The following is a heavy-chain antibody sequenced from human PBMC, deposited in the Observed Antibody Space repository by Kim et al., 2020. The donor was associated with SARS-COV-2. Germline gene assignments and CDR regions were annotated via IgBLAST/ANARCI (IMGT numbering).Heavy chain of an antibody. CDR2: INPNSGGT. CDR3: AREAAAGIGDWFDP. Sequence: ASVKVSCKASGYTFTGYYMHWVRQAPGQGLEWMGWINPNSGGTNYAQKFQGRVTMTRDTSISTAYMELSRLRSDDTAVYYCAREAAAGIGDWFDPWGQGTLVTVSS. J-gene: IGHJ5*02. V-gene: IGHV1-2*02. D-gene: IGHD6-13*01. CDR1: GYTFTGYY.